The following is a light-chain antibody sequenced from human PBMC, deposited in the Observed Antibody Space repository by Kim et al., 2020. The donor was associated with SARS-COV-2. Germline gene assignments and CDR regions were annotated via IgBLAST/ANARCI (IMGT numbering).Light chain of an antibody. CDR3: QKCDSAPWT. Sequence: DIQMTQSPSSLSASVGDRVTITCRASQDISSYLAWFQLKPGQAPKLLIYAASALQPGVPSRFSGSGSGTDFTLTVTSLQPEDVATYYCQKCDSAPWTFGQGTKLDIK. J-gene: IGKJ1*01. CDR1: QDISSY. CDR2: AAS. V-gene: IGKV1-27*01.